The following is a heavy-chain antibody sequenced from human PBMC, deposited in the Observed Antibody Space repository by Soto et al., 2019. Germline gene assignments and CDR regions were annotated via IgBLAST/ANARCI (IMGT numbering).Heavy chain of an antibody. CDR3: ARDRSTDSSGYYAY. D-gene: IGHD3-22*01. CDR2: ISSSSSYI. V-gene: IGHV3-21*01. CDR1: GFTFSSYS. Sequence: EVQLVESGGGLVKPGGSLRLSCAASGFTFSSYSMNWVRQAPGKGLEWVSSISSSSSYIYYADSVKGRFTISRDNAKNSLYLQMNSLRADDTAVYYCARDRSTDSSGYYAYWGQGTLVTVSS. J-gene: IGHJ4*02.